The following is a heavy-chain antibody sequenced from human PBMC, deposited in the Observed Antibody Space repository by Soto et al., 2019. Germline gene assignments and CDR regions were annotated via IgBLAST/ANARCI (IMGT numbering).Heavy chain of an antibody. V-gene: IGHV2-5*02. CDR3: VQSRCGGDCLQSYSSHSYCGLDV. CDR1: GFSLSTTGVG. CDR2: IYWDDDK. Sequence: QITLKESGPTLVKPTQTLTLTCTFSGFSLSTTGVGVGWIRQPPGKALEWLALIYWDDDKRYNPSLNSRLTITKDTSKNQVVLALTNVDPVDTATYYCVQSRCGGDCLQSYSSHSYCGLDVWGQGTTVTVSS. J-gene: IGHJ6*02. D-gene: IGHD2-21*02.